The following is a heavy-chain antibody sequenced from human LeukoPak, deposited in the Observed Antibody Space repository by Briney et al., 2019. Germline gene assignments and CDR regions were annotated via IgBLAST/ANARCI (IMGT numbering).Heavy chain of an antibody. D-gene: IGHD3-16*01. CDR2: ISANSGNT. J-gene: IGHJ4*02. V-gene: IGHV1-18*01. CDR3: ARDVNYAFDY. Sequence: ASVKVSCTPSGYSFTRNGISWVRQAPGQGLEWMAWISANSGNTNYAQNFQDRVTLTTDTSTSTAYMELRSLRSDDTAVYYCARDVNYAFDYWGQGTLVTVSS. CDR1: GYSFTRNG.